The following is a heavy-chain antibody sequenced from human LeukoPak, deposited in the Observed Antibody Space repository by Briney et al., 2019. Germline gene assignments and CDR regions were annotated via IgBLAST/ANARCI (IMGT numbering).Heavy chain of an antibody. J-gene: IGHJ4*02. V-gene: IGHV3-30*02. Sequence: GGSLRLSCAASNFTFGSYGMNWVRHVPGKGLEWVAYISYDGSDKYHTDSVKGRFTISRDNAKNTLYLQMNSLRAEDTAVYYCAKGGRARWDYFDYWGQGTLVTVSS. CDR3: AKGGRARWDYFDY. CDR1: NFTFGSYG. D-gene: IGHD1-26*01. CDR2: ISYDGSDK.